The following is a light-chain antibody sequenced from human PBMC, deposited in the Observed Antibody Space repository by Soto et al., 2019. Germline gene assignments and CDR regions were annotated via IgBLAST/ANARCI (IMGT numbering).Light chain of an antibody. CDR3: QQYGSSPRT. Sequence: IVLTQSPGTLSLSPGERATLSSRASQSVSSSYLAWYQQKPGQAPRLVIYGASSRTTGIPDRFSGSGSGTDFTLTISRLEPEDFAVYYCQQYGSSPRTFGQGTKVDIK. CDR1: QSVSSSY. J-gene: IGKJ1*01. CDR2: GAS. V-gene: IGKV3-20*01.